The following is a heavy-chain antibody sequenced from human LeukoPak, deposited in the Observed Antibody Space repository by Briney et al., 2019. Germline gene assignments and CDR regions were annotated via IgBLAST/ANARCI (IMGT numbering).Heavy chain of an antibody. CDR1: GLTFSRYV. V-gene: IGHV3-23*01. CDR2: ISVSGDRA. CDR3: ATPLHDHDIYDT. D-gene: IGHD3-9*01. J-gene: IGHJ4*02. Sequence: GGSLRLSCAASGLTFSRYVKHWVRPAPGKGLECVSAISVSGDRAYYADSVTGRFNISRDNAKNMLYLQMNSLRVEDTAIYFCATPLHDHDIYDTWGQGTLVTVSS.